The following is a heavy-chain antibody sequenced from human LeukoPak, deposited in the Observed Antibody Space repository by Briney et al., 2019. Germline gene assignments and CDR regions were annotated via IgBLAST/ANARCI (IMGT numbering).Heavy chain of an antibody. CDR2: IYTSGST. J-gene: IGHJ4*02. CDR3: ARSPLEYDFWSGRHYYFDY. CDR1: GGSISSYY. D-gene: IGHD3-3*01. V-gene: IGHV4-4*07. Sequence: SETLSLTCTVSGGSISSYYWSWIRQPAGKGLEWIGRIYTSGSTNYNPSLKSRVTISVDTSKNQFSLKLSSVTAADTAVYYCARSPLEYDFWSGRHYYFDYWGQGTLVTVSS.